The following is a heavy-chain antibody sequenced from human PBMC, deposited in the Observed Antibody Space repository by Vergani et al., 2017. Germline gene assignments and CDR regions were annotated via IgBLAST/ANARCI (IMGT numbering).Heavy chain of an antibody. V-gene: IGHV1-2*02. J-gene: IGHJ6*02. CDR3: AREGITIVRGVMYYYGMDV. Sequence: QVQLVQSGAEVKKPGASVKVSCKASGYTFTGYYMRWVRQAPGQGLEWMGWINPNSGGTNYAQKFQGRVTMTRDTSISTAYMELSRLRSDDTAVYYCAREGITIVRGVMYYYGMDVWGQGTTVTVSS. D-gene: IGHD3-10*01. CDR2: INPNSGGT. CDR1: GYTFTGYY.